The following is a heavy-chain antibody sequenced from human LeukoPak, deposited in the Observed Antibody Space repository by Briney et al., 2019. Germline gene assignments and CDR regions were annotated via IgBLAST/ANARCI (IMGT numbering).Heavy chain of an antibody. Sequence: GGSLRLSCAASGFTFSGYAMSWVRQAPGKGLEWVSAISGSGGSTYYADSVKGRFTISRDNSKNTLYLQMNSLRAEDTAVYYCAKGRRDNYYDSSGYHGDAFDIWGQGTMVTVSS. CDR1: GFTFSGYA. CDR2: ISGSGGST. V-gene: IGHV3-23*01. D-gene: IGHD3-22*01. CDR3: AKGRRDNYYDSSGYHGDAFDI. J-gene: IGHJ3*02.